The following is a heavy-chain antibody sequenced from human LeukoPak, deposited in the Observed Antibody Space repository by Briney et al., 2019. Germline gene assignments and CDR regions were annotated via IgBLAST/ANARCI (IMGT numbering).Heavy chain of an antibody. CDR1: GFTFSSYG. Sequence: GGSLRLSCAASGFTFSSYGMHWVRQAPGKGLEWVAVIWYDGSNKYYADSVKGRFTISRDNSKNTLYLQMNSLRAEDTAGYYCARDRVPLTGIAAAHYWGQGTLVTVSS. CDR2: IWYDGSNK. CDR3: ARDRVPLTGIAAAHY. J-gene: IGHJ4*02. V-gene: IGHV3-33*01. D-gene: IGHD6-13*01.